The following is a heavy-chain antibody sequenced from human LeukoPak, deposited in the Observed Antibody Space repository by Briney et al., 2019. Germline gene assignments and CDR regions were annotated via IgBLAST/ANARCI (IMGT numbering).Heavy chain of an antibody. Sequence: RPGGSLRLSCAASGFSFSSFGMSWVRQAPGKGLEWVSRISGSDGSTDYADSVKGRFTISRDNSKNTLHLQMNSLRAEDTAIYYCAKFYRATRGACDSWGQGTLVTVSS. D-gene: IGHD2-21*02. V-gene: IGHV3-23*01. CDR2: ISGSDGST. J-gene: IGHJ4*02. CDR1: GFSFSSFG. CDR3: AKFYRATRGACDS.